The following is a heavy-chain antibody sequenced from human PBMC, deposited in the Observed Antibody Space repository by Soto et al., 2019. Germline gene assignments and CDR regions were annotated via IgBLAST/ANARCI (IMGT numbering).Heavy chain of an antibody. CDR2: IFPRDSYT. V-gene: IGHV5-51*01. Sequence: PGESLKISCKGSGYSFTLYWIGWVRQMPGKGLEWMAFIFPRDSYTNYSPSFQGHVTISADKSISTAYLQWSSLKASDTAMYYCARHAGGRYNWFDPWGQGTLVTVSS. D-gene: IGHD6-19*01. CDR3: ARHAGGRYNWFDP. J-gene: IGHJ5*02. CDR1: GYSFTLYW.